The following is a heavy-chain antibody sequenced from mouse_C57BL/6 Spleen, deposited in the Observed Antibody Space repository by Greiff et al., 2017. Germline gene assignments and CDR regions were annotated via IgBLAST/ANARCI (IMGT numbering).Heavy chain of an antibody. CDR1: GYAFSSYW. Sequence: VKLVESGAELVKPGASVKISCKASGYAFSSYWMNWVKQRPGKGLEWIGQIYPGDGDTNYNVKFKGKATLTADKSSSTAYMQLSSLTSEDSAVYFCASQGLLRNESPFDYWGQGTTLTVSS. J-gene: IGHJ2*01. CDR3: ASQGLLRNESPFDY. D-gene: IGHD1-1*01. V-gene: IGHV1-80*01. CDR2: IYPGDGDT.